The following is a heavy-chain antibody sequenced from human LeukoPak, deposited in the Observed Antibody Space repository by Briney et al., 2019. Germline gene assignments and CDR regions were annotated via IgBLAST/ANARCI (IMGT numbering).Heavy chain of an antibody. CDR1: GGSFSGYY. V-gene: IGHV4-34*01. CDR3: ARGPDLLWFGELPPKGFDY. J-gene: IGHJ4*02. Sequence: SETLSLTCAVYGGSFSGYYWSWIRQPPGKGLEWIGEINHSGSTNYNPSLKSRVTISVDTSKNQFSLKLSSVTAADTAVYYCARGPDLLWFGELPPKGFDYWGQGTLVTVSS. CDR2: INHSGST. D-gene: IGHD3-10*01.